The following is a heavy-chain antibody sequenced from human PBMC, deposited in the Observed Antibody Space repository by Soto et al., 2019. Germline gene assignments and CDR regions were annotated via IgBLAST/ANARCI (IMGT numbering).Heavy chain of an antibody. CDR3: ARRGVGYYDFWSGYSRYYYYYGMDV. V-gene: IGHV1-69*13. Sequence: SVKVSCKASGYTFTSYGISWVRQAPGQGLEWMGGIIPIFGTANYAQKFQGRVTITADESTSTAYMELSSLRSEDTAVYYCARRGVGYYDFWSGYSRYYYYYGMDVWGQGTTVTVSS. J-gene: IGHJ6*02. CDR1: GYTFTSYG. D-gene: IGHD3-3*01. CDR2: IIPIFGTA.